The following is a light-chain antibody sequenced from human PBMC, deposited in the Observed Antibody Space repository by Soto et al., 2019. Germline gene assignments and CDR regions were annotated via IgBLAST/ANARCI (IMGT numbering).Light chain of an antibody. J-gene: IGLJ1*01. Sequence: QSVLTQPGSVSGSPGQSITISCTGTSSDVGGYNLVSWYQQHPGKAPKVLIYDGNKRPSGISYRFSASKSGNTASLTISGLGTEDEADYYCSSYAGHSNFVFGTGNKVTVL. V-gene: IGLV2-23*03. CDR1: SSDVGGYNL. CDR3: SSYAGHSNFV. CDR2: DGN.